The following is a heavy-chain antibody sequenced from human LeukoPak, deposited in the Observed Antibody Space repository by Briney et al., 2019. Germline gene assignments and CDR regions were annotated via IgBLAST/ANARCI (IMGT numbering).Heavy chain of an antibody. CDR3: ARGAPGWGSPAY. D-gene: IGHD3-10*01. J-gene: IGHJ4*02. Sequence: SETLSLTCAVYGGSFSGYYWSWIRQPPGKGLEWIGEINHSGSTNYNPSLKSRVTISVDTSKNQFSLKRSSVTAADTAVYYCARGAPGWGSPAYWARETLVTVSS. CDR2: INHSGST. V-gene: IGHV4-34*01. CDR1: GGSFSGYY.